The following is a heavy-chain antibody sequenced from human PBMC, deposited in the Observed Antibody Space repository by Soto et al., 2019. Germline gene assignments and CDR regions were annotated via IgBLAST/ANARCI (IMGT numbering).Heavy chain of an antibody. CDR3: ARQRIQLWSHNWFDP. V-gene: IGHV5-10-1*01. J-gene: IGHJ5*02. CDR1: GYSFTSYW. Sequence: GESLKISCKGSGYSFTSYWISWVRQMPGKGLEWMGGIDPSDSYTNYSPSFQGHVTISADKSISTAYLQWSSLKASDTAMYYCARQRIQLWSHNWFDPWGQGTRVTVSS. D-gene: IGHD5-18*01. CDR2: IDPSDSYT.